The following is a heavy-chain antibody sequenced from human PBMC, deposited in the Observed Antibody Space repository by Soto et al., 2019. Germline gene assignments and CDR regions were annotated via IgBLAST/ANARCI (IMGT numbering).Heavy chain of an antibody. CDR1: GYTFTSYA. V-gene: IGHV1-3*01. D-gene: IGHD2-15*01. J-gene: IGHJ4*02. Sequence: ASVKVSCKASGYTFTSYAMHWVRQAPGQRLEWMGWINAGNGNTKYSQKFQGRVTITRDTSASTAYMELSSLRSEDRAVYYCGRDRDEGAGIFFDYWGQGTLVTVSS. CDR3: GRDRDEGAGIFFDY. CDR2: INAGNGNT.